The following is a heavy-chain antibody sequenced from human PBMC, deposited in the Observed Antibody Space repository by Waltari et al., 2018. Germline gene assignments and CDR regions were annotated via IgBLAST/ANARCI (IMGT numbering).Heavy chain of an antibody. J-gene: IGHJ3*02. D-gene: IGHD3-9*01. CDR2: IIPIIGIA. CDR3: ARGKNREQEDWVCAFDI. CDR1: GGTFSSYA. V-gene: IGHV1-69*10. Sequence: QVQLVQSGAEVKKPGSSVKVSCKASGGTFSSYAISWVRQPPGQGLEWMGGIIPIIGIANYAQEFQGRGTITADKSASTAYMELSSLRSEDKAVYYCARGKNREQEDWVCAFDIWGRGTMVTVSS.